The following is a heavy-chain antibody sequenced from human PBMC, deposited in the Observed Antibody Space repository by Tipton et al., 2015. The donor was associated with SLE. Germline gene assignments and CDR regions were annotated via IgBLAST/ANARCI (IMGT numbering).Heavy chain of an antibody. CDR1: GGSISSYY. V-gene: IGHV4-4*08. D-gene: IGHD3-3*01. J-gene: IGHJ6*03. CDR3: ARAGAPYTILEGAMDV. CDR2: IYTSGST. Sequence: TLSLTCTVSGGSISSYYWSWIRQPPGKGLEWIGYIYTSGSTNYNPSPKSRVTISVDTSKNQFSLKLSPVTAADTAVYYCARAGAPYTILEGAMDVWGKGTTVTVSS.